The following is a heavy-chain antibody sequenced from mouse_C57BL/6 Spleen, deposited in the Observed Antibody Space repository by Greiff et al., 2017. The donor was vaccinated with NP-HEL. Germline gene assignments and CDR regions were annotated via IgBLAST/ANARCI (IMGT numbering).Heavy chain of an antibody. CDR3: AREGPDLCAY. Sequence: QVQLQQPGAELVRPGTSVKLSCKASGYTFTSYWMHWVKQRPGQGLEWIGVIDPSDSYTNYNQKFKGKATLTVDTSSSTAYMQLSSLTSEDSAVYYCAREGPDLCAYWGQGTLVTVSA. CDR1: GYTFTSYW. V-gene: IGHV1-59*01. J-gene: IGHJ3*01. CDR2: IDPSDSYT.